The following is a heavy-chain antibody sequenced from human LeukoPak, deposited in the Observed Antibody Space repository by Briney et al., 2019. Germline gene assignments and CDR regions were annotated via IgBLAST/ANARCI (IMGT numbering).Heavy chain of an antibody. D-gene: IGHD3-10*01. J-gene: IGHJ4*02. CDR3: AKVSSMLRGPIVIYYFDF. CDR2: ISSSSSYI. V-gene: IGHV3-21*04. CDR1: GFTFTSYS. Sequence: GGSLRLSCAASGFTFTSYSSTWVRQAPGKGLEWVSSISSSSSYIYYADSVKGRFTISRDNAKNSLYLQMNSLRAEDTAVYYCAKVSSMLRGPIVIYYFDFWGQGTLVTVSS.